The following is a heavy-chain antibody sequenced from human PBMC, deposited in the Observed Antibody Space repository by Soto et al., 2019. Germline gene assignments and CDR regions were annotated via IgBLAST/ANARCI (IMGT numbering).Heavy chain of an antibody. V-gene: IGHV3-48*02. Sequence: GGSLRLSCSASGFTFRSHAMFWVRQAPGKGLEWVSYISSSSSTIYYADSVKGRFTISRGNAKNSLYLQMNSLRDEDTAVYYCARVIMDVWGQGTTVTVSS. J-gene: IGHJ6*02. CDR1: GFTFRSHA. CDR3: ARVIMDV. CDR2: ISSSSSTI.